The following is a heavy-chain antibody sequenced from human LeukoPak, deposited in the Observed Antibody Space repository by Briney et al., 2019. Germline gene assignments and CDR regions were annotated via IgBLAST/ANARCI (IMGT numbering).Heavy chain of an antibody. D-gene: IGHD5-24*01. CDR2: ISSSGSTI. V-gene: IGHV3-48*03. Sequence: GGSLRLSCAASGFTFSSYEMNWVRQAPGKGLEWVSYISSSGSTIYYADSVKGRFTISRDNAKNSLYLQMNSLRAEDTAVYYCASSGDGYHFDYWGQGTLVTVSS. CDR3: ASSGDGYHFDY. CDR1: GFTFSSYE. J-gene: IGHJ4*02.